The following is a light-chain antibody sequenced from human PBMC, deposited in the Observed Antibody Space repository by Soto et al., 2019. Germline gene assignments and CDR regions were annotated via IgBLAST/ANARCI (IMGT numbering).Light chain of an antibody. CDR1: QTVSRY. V-gene: IGKV3-11*01. Sequence: VLTQSPATLSLSPGERATLSCRASQTVSRYLAWYQQKPGQAPRLLIYYASNRATGIPARFSGSGSGTDYTLTISSLDPQAFAVYYCPQLSTSSFLTFGGGTKVEI. CDR3: PQLSTSSFLT. CDR2: YAS. J-gene: IGKJ4*01.